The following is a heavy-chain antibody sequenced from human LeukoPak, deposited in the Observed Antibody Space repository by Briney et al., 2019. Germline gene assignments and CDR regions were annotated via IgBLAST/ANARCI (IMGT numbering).Heavy chain of an antibody. J-gene: IGHJ4*02. CDR3: ARTYYDILTGYNPYFDY. CDR2: ITASSTAI. D-gene: IGHD3-9*01. Sequence: GGSLRLSCAASGFNLSSSSMNWVRQAPGKGLEWVSSITASSTAIYSADSVKGRFTISRDNAKNFLYLQMNSLRAEDTAVYYCARTYYDILTGYNPYFDYWGQGILVTVSS. CDR1: GFNLSSSS. V-gene: IGHV3-21*01.